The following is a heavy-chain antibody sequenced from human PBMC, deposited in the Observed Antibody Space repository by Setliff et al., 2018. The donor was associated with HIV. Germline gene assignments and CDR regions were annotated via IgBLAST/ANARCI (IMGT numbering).Heavy chain of an antibody. CDR2: IYYSGST. CDR3: ARANFWSGYYGY. V-gene: IGHV4-34*01. Sequence: PSETLSLTCAVYGGSFSAYHWGWIRQPPGKGLEWIGSIYYSGSTYYNPSLKSRVTISVDTSKNQFSLKLSSVTAADTAVYYCARANFWSGYYGYWGQGTLVTVSS. D-gene: IGHD3-3*01. J-gene: IGHJ4*02. CDR1: GGSFSAYH.